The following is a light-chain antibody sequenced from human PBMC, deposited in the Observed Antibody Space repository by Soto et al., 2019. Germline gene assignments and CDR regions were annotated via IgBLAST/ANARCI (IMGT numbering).Light chain of an antibody. CDR3: SSYRSSSTYV. J-gene: IGLJ1*01. CDR2: EVS. Sequence: QSALTQPASVSGSPGQSITISCTGTSSDVGTYNYVSWHQQHPGQAPKLLIYEVSHRPSGVSDRFSASKSGNTASLTISGLQAGDEADYYCSSYRSSSTYVFGTGTKLTVL. V-gene: IGLV2-14*01. CDR1: SSDVGTYNY.